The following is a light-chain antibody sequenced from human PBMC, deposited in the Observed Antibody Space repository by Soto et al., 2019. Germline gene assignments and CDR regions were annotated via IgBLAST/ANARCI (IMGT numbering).Light chain of an antibody. V-gene: IGKV1-5*03. J-gene: IGKJ2*01. Sequence: DIQMTQTPSTLSASVGDRVTITCRASQSISSWLAWYQQKPGTAPKLLIYKASSLESRVPSRFSGSGSGTEFTLTISSLQPEDFATYYCQQYDTYSYTFGQGTKVEI. CDR2: KAS. CDR3: QQYDTYSYT. CDR1: QSISSW.